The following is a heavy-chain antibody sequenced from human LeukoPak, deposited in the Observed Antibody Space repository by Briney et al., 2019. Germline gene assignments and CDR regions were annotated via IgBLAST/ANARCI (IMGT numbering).Heavy chain of an antibody. V-gene: IGHV3-21*01. D-gene: IGHD6-13*01. CDR3: ARDRSNIAASDGWFDP. Sequence: GGSLRLSCGASGFTFSSYNINWVRQAPGKGLEWVSSISSSSSYIYYADSVKGRFTISRDNAKNSLYLQMNSLRAEDTAVYYCARDRSNIAASDGWFDPWGQGTLVTVSS. CDR2: ISSSSSYI. J-gene: IGHJ5*02. CDR1: GFTFSSYN.